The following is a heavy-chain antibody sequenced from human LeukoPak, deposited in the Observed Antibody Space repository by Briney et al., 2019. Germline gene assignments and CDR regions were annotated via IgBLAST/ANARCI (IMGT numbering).Heavy chain of an antibody. V-gene: IGHV1-18*01. CDR1: GYTFTSYG. CDR3: ARGPPIVVVTAMGGFDY. Sequence: ASVKVSCKASGYTFTSYGISLVRQAPGQGLEWMGWISAYNGNTNYAQKLQGRVTMTTDTSTSTAYMELRSLRSDDTAVYYCARGPPIVVVTAMGGFDYWGQGTLVTVSS. D-gene: IGHD2-21*02. CDR2: ISAYNGNT. J-gene: IGHJ4*02.